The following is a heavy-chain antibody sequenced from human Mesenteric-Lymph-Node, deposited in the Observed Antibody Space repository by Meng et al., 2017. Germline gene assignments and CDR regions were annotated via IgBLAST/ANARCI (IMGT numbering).Heavy chain of an antibody. J-gene: IGHJ4*02. CDR2: ISRSSSYI. V-gene: IGHV3-21*01. CDR1: GFTFSSYS. Sequence: GESLKISCVASGFTFSSYSMNWVRQAPGKGLEWVSSISRSSSYIYYADSLKGRFTISRDNAKNSLYLQMNSLRAEDTAVYYCARDRYSGSYGYWGQGTLVTVSS. D-gene: IGHD1-26*01. CDR3: ARDRYSGSYGY.